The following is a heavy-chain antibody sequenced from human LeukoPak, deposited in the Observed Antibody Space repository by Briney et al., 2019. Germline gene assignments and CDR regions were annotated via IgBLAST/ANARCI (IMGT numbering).Heavy chain of an antibody. CDR1: GGSISSGSYY. J-gene: IGHJ5*02. V-gene: IGHV4-61*02. CDR3: AREGRYCSSTSCYWGTGLYNWFDP. CDR2: IYTSGTT. Sequence: PSETLSLTCTVSGGSISSGSYYWSWIRQPAGMGLEWIGRIYTSGTTNYNPSLKSRVTISVDTSKNQFSLKLSSVTAADTAVYYCAREGRYCSSTSCYWGTGLYNWFDPWGQGTLVTVSS. D-gene: IGHD2-2*01.